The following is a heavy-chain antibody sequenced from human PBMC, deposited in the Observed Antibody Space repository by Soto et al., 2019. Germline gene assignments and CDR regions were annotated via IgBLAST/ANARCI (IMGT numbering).Heavy chain of an antibody. CDR3: AKERRRWLNRGNHYYRMDV. Sequence: ASVKVSCKASGGTFSSYAISWVRQAPGQGLEWMGGIIPIFGTANYAQKFQGRVTITADESTSTAYMELSSLRSEDTAVYYCAKERRRWLNRGNHYYRMDVCGQGITVTVSS. J-gene: IGHJ6*02. D-gene: IGHD1-1*01. V-gene: IGHV1-69*13. CDR1: GGTFSSYA. CDR2: IIPIFGTA.